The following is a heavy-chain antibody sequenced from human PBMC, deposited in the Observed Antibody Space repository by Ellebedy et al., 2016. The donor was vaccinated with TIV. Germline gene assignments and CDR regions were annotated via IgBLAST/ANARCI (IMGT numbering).Heavy chain of an antibody. Sequence: GESLKISFAASGFTFSSYAMSWVRQAPGKGLEWVSGISGSGGSTYHADSVKGRFTISRDNSKNTAYLQMNSLRAEDTAVYYCAKAGSSYCSGGSGYSLAWGQGTLVTVSS. CDR1: GFTFSSYA. D-gene: IGHD2-15*01. V-gene: IGHV3-23*01. CDR2: ISGSGGST. CDR3: AKAGSSYCSGGSGYSLA. J-gene: IGHJ5*02.